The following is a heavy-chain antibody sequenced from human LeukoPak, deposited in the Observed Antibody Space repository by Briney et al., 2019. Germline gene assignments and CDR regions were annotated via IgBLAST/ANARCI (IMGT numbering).Heavy chain of an antibody. CDR1: GGSISSGGYS. CDR3: ARGGIEWFDP. CDR2: IYHSGST. Sequence: PSETLSLTCAVSGGSISSGGYSWSWIRQPPGKGLEWIGYIYHSGSTYYNPSLKSRVTISVDRSKNQFSLKLSSVTAADTAVYYCARGGIEWFDPWGQGTLVTVSS. J-gene: IGHJ5*02. D-gene: IGHD2-15*01. V-gene: IGHV4-30-2*01.